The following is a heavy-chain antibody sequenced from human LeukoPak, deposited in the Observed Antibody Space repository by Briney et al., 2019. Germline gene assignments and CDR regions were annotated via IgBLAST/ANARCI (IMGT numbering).Heavy chain of an antibody. D-gene: IGHD3-22*01. CDR3: ARDRDVVTHDY. CDR1: GFTFSSYS. Sequence: GGSLRLSCAASGFTFSSYSMNWIRQAPGKGLEWVSSISSSSSYIYYADSVKGRFTISRDNAKNSLYLQMNSLRAEDTAVYYCARDRDVVTHDYWGQGTLVTVSS. V-gene: IGHV3-21*01. CDR2: ISSSSSYI. J-gene: IGHJ4*02.